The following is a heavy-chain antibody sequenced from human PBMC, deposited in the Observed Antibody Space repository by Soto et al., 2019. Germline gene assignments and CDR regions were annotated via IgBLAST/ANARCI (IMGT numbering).Heavy chain of an antibody. J-gene: IGHJ6*02. D-gene: IGHD3-10*01. CDR3: ASISPPQSGENGGMDV. CDR2: IYYSGST. V-gene: IGHV4-31*03. Sequence: QVQLQESGPGLVKPSQTLSLTCTVSGGSISSGGYYWSWIRQHPGKGLEWIGYIYYSGSTYYNPSPKSRVTIPVNTSKNPFSRRLSSVTAADTAVYYCASISPPQSGENGGMDVWGQGTTVTVSS. CDR1: GGSISSGGYY.